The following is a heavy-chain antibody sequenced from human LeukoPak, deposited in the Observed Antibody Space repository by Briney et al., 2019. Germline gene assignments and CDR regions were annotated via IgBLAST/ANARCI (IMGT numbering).Heavy chain of an antibody. CDR1: GFTFSNYV. CDR3: GRGAAAGPDY. V-gene: IGHV3-33*01. J-gene: IGHJ4*02. Sequence: PGGSLRLSCAASGFTFSNYVMHWVRQAPGKGLEWVALIWYDASNKYYADSVKGRFTISRDTSKDTLYLQMNSLRAEDTAIYYCGRGAAAGPDYWGQGTLVTVSS. CDR2: IWYDASNK. D-gene: IGHD6-25*01.